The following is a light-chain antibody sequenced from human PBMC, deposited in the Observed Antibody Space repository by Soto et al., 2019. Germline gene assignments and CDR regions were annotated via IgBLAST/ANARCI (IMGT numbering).Light chain of an antibody. J-gene: IGLJ2*01. CDR2: DVS. V-gene: IGLV2-14*01. CDR1: SSDVGGYNY. Sequence: QSALTQAASVSGSPGQSITISCSGTSSDVGGYNYVSWYQQNPGKAPKVMIYDVSSRPSGVSDRFSGSKSGNTASLTISGLQDEDEGDYYCSSYTGSRTLIFGGGTKLTVL. CDR3: SSYTGSRTLI.